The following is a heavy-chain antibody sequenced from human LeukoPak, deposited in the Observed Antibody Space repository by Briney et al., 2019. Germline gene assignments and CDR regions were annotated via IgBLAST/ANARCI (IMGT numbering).Heavy chain of an antibody. D-gene: IGHD2-2*01. CDR2: ISGSGGST. Sequence: GGSLRLSCAASGFPFSIYAMSWVRQAPGKGLQWVSGISGSGGSTYYADSVKGRFTISRDNSKNTLYLQMNSLRAEDTAVYYCARDLRYCSSASCSENGAFDIWGQGTMVTVSS. CDR1: GFPFSIYA. CDR3: ARDLRYCSSASCSENGAFDI. J-gene: IGHJ3*02. V-gene: IGHV3-23*01.